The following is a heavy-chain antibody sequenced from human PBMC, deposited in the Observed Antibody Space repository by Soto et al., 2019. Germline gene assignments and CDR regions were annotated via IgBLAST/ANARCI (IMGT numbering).Heavy chain of an antibody. CDR3: AKEGDYYDFWSGYGMDV. V-gene: IGHV3-23*01. D-gene: IGHD3-3*01. CDR1: GFTFSSYA. J-gene: IGHJ6*02. CDR2: ISGNGLST. Sequence: VGSLRLSCAASGFTFSSYAISWVRQVPGKGLEWVSAISGNGLSTYYTDSVEGRFIISRDNSKNILYLQMNSLRAEDTAIYFCAKEGDYYDFWSGYGMDVWGQGTTVTVSS.